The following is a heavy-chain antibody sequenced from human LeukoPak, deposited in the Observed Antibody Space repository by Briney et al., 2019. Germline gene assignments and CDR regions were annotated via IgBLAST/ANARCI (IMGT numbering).Heavy chain of an antibody. D-gene: IGHD3-10*02. V-gene: IGHV3-74*01. CDR3: AELGITMIGGV. Sequence: GGSLRLSCAASGFTFSNYWMHWVRLAPGKGPMWVSRISTDGRFTSYADSVKGRFTISRDNAKNSLYLQMNSLRAEDTAVYYCAELGITMIGGVWGKGTTVTISS. CDR2: ISTDGRFT. J-gene: IGHJ6*04. CDR1: GFTFSNYW.